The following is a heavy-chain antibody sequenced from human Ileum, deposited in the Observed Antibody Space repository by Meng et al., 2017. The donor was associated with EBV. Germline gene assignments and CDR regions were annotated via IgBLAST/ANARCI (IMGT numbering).Heavy chain of an antibody. CDR3: ARGTPGRSYSDY. D-gene: IGHD3-10*01. V-gene: IGHV1-18*01. CDR2: LGAHDGDT. J-gene: IGHJ4*02. CDR1: DYSVMGYG. Sequence: VQRGQSVRGLRKRCPSGTVSDKSADYSVMGYGGSWVRQAAGQGLEWRAWLGAHDGDTSHPPKFQRRVTVSADRPTATAYMEWRSLRSDDTAVYYCARGTPGRSYSDYWGQGTLVTVSS.